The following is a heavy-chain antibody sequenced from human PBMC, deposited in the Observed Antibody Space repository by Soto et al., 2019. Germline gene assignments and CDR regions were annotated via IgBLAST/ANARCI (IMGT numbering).Heavy chain of an antibody. CDR3: ATRSIAFDY. D-gene: IGHD3-3*02. CDR1: GFTFSSYG. V-gene: IGHV3-30*03. Sequence: GGSLRLSCAASGFTFSSYGMHWVRQAPGKGLEWVAVISYDGSNKYYADSVKGRFTISRDNSKNTLYLQMNSLRAEDTAVYYCATRSIAFDYWGQGTLVTVSS. J-gene: IGHJ4*02. CDR2: ISYDGSNK.